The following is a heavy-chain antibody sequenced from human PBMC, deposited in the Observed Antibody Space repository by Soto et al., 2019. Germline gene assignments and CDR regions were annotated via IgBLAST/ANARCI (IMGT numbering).Heavy chain of an antibody. D-gene: IGHD1-26*01. CDR2: ISYDGSNK. CDR1: GFTFSSYA. J-gene: IGHJ3*02. Sequence: VGSLRLSCAASGFTFSSYAMHWVRQAPGKGLEWVAVISYDGSNKYYADSVKGRFTISRDNSKKTLYLQMNSLRAEDTAVYYCARSLPREDAFDIWGQGTMVTVSS. CDR3: ARSLPREDAFDI. V-gene: IGHV3-30-3*01.